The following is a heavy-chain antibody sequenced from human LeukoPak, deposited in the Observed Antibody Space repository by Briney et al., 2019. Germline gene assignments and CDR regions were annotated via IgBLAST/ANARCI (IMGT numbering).Heavy chain of an antibody. CDR2: ISAYNGNT. Sequence: ASVKVSCKASGYTFTSYGISWVRQAPGQGLEWMGWISAYNGNTNYAQKLQGRVTMTTDTSTSTAYMELRSLRSDDTAVYYCARDNMDRGTNGDYYYYGMDVWGQGTTVTVSS. D-gene: IGHD3-10*01. V-gene: IGHV1-18*01. J-gene: IGHJ6*02. CDR1: GYTFTSYG. CDR3: ARDNMDRGTNGDYYYYGMDV.